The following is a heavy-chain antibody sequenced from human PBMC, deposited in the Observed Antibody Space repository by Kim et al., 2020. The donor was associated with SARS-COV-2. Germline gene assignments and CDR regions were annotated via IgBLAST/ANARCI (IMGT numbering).Heavy chain of an antibody. D-gene: IGHD3-10*01. Sequence: GGSLRLSCAASGFTFSSYWMSWVRQAPGKGLEWVANIKQDGSEKYYVDSVKGRFTISRDNAKNSLYLQMNSLRAEDTAVYYCARGGLNAYYYGSGSYYAGPLSYYYYGMDVWGQGTTVTVSS. CDR1: GFTFSSYW. V-gene: IGHV3-7*03. CDR2: IKQDGSEK. J-gene: IGHJ6*02. CDR3: ARGGLNAYYYGSGSYYAGPLSYYYYGMDV.